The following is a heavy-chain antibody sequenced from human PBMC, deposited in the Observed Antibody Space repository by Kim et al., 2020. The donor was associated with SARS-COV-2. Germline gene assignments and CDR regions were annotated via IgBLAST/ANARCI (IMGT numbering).Heavy chain of an antibody. CDR1: GFTFSNSA. CDR3: TKGPGASGSLFPY. CDR2: IYSGGSGT. Sequence: GGSLRLSCAGSGFTFSNSAITWVRQAPGKGLEWVSLIYSGGSGTYYADSVKGRFTISRDDSQNTVYLQMHSLRADDTAVYYCTKGPGASGSLFPYWGQGTPVTVSS. J-gene: IGHJ4*02. V-gene: IGHV3-23*03. D-gene: IGHD3-10*01.